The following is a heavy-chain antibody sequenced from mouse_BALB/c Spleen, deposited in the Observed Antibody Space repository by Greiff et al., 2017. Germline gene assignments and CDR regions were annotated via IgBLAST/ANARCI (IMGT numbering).Heavy chain of an antibody. CDR1: GFTFSSFG. CDR2: ISSGSSTI. D-gene: IGHD2-1*01. CDR3: ARSDLPYFDY. V-gene: IGHV5-17*02. Sequence: EVQVVESGGGLVQPGGSRKLSCAASGFTFSSFGMHWVRQAPEKGLEWVAYISSGSSTIYYADTVKGRFTISRDNPKNTLFLQMTSLRSEDTAMYYCARSDLPYFDYWGQGTTLTVSS. J-gene: IGHJ2*01.